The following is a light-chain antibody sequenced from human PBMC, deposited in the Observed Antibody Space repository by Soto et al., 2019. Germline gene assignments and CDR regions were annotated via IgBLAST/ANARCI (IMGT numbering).Light chain of an antibody. CDR1: KIGSKI. V-gene: IGLV3-21*02. CDR3: KVWASTAEFFV. CDR2: DAT. J-gene: IGLJ1*01. Sequence: SYELTQPPSVSVAPGQTATVTCGGDKIGSKIVHWYKQRPGQAPVAVVFDATDRPSGIPDRFSASRSGDTATLTISRVDAGDDADYYCKVWASTAEFFVFGSGTKVTVL.